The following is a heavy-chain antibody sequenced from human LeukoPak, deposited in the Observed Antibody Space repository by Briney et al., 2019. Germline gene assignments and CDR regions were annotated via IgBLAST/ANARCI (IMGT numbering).Heavy chain of an antibody. Sequence: GWSLTLSCEVSGLTFSNVWMHCVRQAAGQGLVWVSRINTAGSTVYADPVKGRFTISRDNAKNMVYIQMNSLRAEDTAVYYCASFRDTDNWGRGKMVTVSS. CDR2: INTAGST. CDR3: ASFRDTDN. D-gene: IGHD2-21*01. V-gene: IGHV3-74*01. J-gene: IGHJ3*01. CDR1: GLTFSNVW.